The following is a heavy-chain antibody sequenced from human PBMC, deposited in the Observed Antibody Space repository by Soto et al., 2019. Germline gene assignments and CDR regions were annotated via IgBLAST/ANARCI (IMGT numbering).Heavy chain of an antibody. V-gene: IGHV3-23*01. J-gene: IGHJ6*02. D-gene: IGHD1-20*01. Sequence: GGSLRLSCAASGFTFSSYAMSWVRQAPGKGLEWVSAISGSGGRTYYADSVKGRFTISRDNSKNTQYLQMNSLRAEDTAVYYCAKDYGYNCDYSCYYYGMDVWGQGTTVTVSS. CDR3: AKDYGYNCDYSCYYYGMDV. CDR2: ISGSGGRT. CDR1: GFTFSSYA.